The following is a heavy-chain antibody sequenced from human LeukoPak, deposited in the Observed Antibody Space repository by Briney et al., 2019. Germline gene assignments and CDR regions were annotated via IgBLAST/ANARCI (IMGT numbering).Heavy chain of an antibody. V-gene: IGHV3-30*03. Sequence: GGSLRLSCAASGFTFSSYGMHWVRQAPGKGLEWVAVISYDGSNKYYADSVKGRFTISRDNSKNTLYPQMNRLRAEDTAVYYCASSYCSSTSCSHDAFDIWGQGTMVTVSS. CDR1: GFTFSSYG. D-gene: IGHD2-2*01. CDR2: ISYDGSNK. CDR3: ASSYCSSTSCSHDAFDI. J-gene: IGHJ3*02.